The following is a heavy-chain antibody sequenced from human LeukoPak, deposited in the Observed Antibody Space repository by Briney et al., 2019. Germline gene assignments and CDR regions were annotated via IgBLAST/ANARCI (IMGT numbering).Heavy chain of an antibody. CDR3: ARDLAKVYFDY. V-gene: IGHV3-33*01. Sequence: GRSLRLSCAASGFTFSNFGMHWVRQAPGKGLQWVALIWNDGSNQYYADSVKGGLTISRDSSKNTLYLQMNSLRAEDTAIYYCARDLAKVYFDYWGQGTLVTVSS. CDR2: IWNDGSNQ. D-gene: IGHD5-12*01. J-gene: IGHJ4*02. CDR1: GFTFSNFG.